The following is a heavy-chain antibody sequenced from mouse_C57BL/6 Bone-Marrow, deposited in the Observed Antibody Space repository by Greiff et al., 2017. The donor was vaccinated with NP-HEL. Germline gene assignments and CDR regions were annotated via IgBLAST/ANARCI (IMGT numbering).Heavy chain of an antibody. J-gene: IGHJ1*03. V-gene: IGHV1-64*01. CDR3: ARSYYGSSPNWYFDV. Sequence: QVQLQQPGAELVKPGASVKLSCKASGYTFTSYWMHWVKQRPGQGLEWIGMIHPNSGSTNYNEKFKSKATLTVDKSSSTAYMQLSSLTSEDSAVYYCARSYYGSSPNWYFDVWGTGTTVTVYS. D-gene: IGHD1-1*01. CDR2: IHPNSGST. CDR1: GYTFTSYW.